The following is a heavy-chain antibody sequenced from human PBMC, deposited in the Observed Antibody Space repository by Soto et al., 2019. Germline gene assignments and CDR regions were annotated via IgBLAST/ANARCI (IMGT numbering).Heavy chain of an antibody. CDR1: GFTFSSYS. V-gene: IGHV3-48*01. D-gene: IGHD2-2*01. Sequence: PGGSLRLSCAASGFTFSSYSMNWVRQAPGKGLEWVSYISSSSSTIYYADSVKGRFTISRDNAKNTLYLQMNSLRAEDTAVYYCARSRSPIVVVPAAMLFDPWGQGTLVTVSS. J-gene: IGHJ5*02. CDR2: ISSSSSTI. CDR3: ARSRSPIVVVPAAMLFDP.